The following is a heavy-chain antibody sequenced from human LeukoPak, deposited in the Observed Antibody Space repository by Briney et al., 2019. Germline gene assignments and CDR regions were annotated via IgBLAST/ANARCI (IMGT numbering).Heavy chain of an antibody. D-gene: IGHD6-19*01. CDR1: GYTFTGYY. CDR2: INPNSGGT. Sequence: ASVKVSCKASGYTFTGYYMHWVRQAPGQGLEWMGWINPNSGGTNYAQKFQGRVTMTRDTSISTAYMELSRLRSDDTAVYYCAGVPYSSGWYDARYFDYWGQGTLVTVSS. CDR3: AGVPYSSGWYDARYFDY. J-gene: IGHJ4*02. V-gene: IGHV1-2*02.